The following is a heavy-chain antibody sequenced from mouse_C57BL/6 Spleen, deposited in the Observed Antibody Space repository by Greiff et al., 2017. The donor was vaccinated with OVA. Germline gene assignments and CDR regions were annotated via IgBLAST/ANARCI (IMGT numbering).Heavy chain of an antibody. Sequence: EVKVVESGGGLVKPGGSLKLSCAASGFTFSSYAMSWVRQTPEKRLEWVATISDGGSYTYYPDNVKGRFTISRDNAKNNLYLQMSHLKSEDTAMYYCARDRDYYGSSYDFDYWGQGTTLTVSS. CDR2: ISDGGSYT. CDR1: GFTFSSYA. J-gene: IGHJ2*01. V-gene: IGHV5-4*01. CDR3: ARDRDYYGSSYDFDY. D-gene: IGHD1-1*01.